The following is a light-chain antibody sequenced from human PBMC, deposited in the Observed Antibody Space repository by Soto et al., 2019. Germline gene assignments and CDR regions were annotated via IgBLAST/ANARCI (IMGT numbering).Light chain of an antibody. CDR2: ESS. J-gene: IGKJ5*01. CDR1: QNVANY. CDR3: QQSYSSLWT. V-gene: IGKV3-11*01. Sequence: EIVLTQSPATLSLSPGERATLSCRASQNVANYLDWYQQKPGQAPRLLIYESSNRATGIAARFSGSGSGTDFTLTISSLQPEDFATYYCQQSYSSLWTFGQGTRLEIK.